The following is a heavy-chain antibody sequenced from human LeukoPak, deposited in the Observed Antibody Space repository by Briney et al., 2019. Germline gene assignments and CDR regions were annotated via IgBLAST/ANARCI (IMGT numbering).Heavy chain of an antibody. V-gene: IGHV6-1*01. CDR1: VDSVSSNSAA. D-gene: IGHD6-19*01. Sequence: SQTLSLTCALSVDSVSSNSAAWNWIRQSPSRGLEWLGRTYYRSKWYNDYAASVKGRITINPDTSKNQFSLQLNSVTPEDTAVYFCARDLWKSSGWSRCDHWGQGTLVTVSS. CDR3: ARDLWKSSGWSRCDH. J-gene: IGHJ4*02. CDR2: TYYRSKWYN.